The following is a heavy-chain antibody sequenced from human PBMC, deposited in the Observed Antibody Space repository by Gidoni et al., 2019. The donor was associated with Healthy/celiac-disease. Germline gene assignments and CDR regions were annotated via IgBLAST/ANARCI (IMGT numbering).Heavy chain of an antibody. V-gene: IGHV3-48*01. CDR2: ISSSSSTI. D-gene: IGHD2-2*03. CDR3: ARDGYCSSTSCLDAFDI. Sequence: EVQLVESGGGLVQPGGSLRLSCAASGFNCSSYSMNWVRQAPGKGLEWVSYISSSSSTIYYADSVKGRFTISRDNAKNSLYLQMNSLRAEDTAVYYCARDGYCSSTSCLDAFDIWGQGTMVTVSS. J-gene: IGHJ3*02. CDR1: GFNCSSYS.